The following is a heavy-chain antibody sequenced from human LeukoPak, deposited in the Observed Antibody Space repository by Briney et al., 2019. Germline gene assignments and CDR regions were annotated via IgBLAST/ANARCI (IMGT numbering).Heavy chain of an antibody. J-gene: IGHJ4*02. D-gene: IGHD3-22*01. V-gene: IGHV3-33*01. Sequence: PGGSLRLSCAASGFTFSSYGMHWVRQVPGKGLEWAAVIWYDGSQKYYADSVKGRFTISRDNSKNTLYLQMNSLRAEDTAVYYCARDSSGYSFDYWGQGTLVTVSS. CDR1: GFTFSSYG. CDR2: IWYDGSQK. CDR3: ARDSSGYSFDY.